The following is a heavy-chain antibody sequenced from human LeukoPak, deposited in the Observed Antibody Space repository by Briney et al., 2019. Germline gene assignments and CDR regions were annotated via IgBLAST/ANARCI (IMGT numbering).Heavy chain of an antibody. CDR3: ARPGIAAAAYYYYMDV. CDR2: IRYDGTNK. CDR1: GFTFSSYG. D-gene: IGHD6-13*01. J-gene: IGHJ6*03. Sequence: GGSLRLSCAASGFTFSSYGMHWVRQAPGKGLEWVAFIRYDGTNKYYVDSVKGRFTISRDNSKNTLYLQMNSLRAEDTAVYYCARPGIAAAAYYYYMDVWGKGTTVTVSS. V-gene: IGHV3-30*02.